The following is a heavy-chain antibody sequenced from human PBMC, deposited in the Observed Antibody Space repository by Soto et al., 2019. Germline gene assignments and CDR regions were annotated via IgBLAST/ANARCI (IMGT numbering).Heavy chain of an antibody. CDR1: GYSISSGYY. D-gene: IGHD3-3*01. Sequence: PSETLSLTCAVSGYSISSGYYWGWIRQPPGKGLEWIGSIYHSGSTYYNPSLKSRVTISVDTSKNQFSLKLSSVTAADTAVYYCARVVHRTIFGVVSNYGMDVWGQGTTVTVSS. V-gene: IGHV4-38-2*01. CDR3: ARVVHRTIFGVVSNYGMDV. CDR2: IYHSGST. J-gene: IGHJ6*02.